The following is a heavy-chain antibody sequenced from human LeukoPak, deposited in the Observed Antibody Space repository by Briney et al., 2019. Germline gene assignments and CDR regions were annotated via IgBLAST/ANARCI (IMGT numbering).Heavy chain of an antibody. V-gene: IGHV3-23*01. CDR2: ICGSGGST. J-gene: IGHJ4*02. D-gene: IGHD5-18*01. CDR1: GFTFSSYA. Sequence: GGCLRLSCAASGFTFSSYAMSWVRQAPGEGLEWVSPICGSGGSTYYADTVKGRFTIARDNSKITLYLQMNSLRAEDTAVYSCAKDSSSIRGYSYGYRDYWGQGTLVTVSS. CDR3: AKDSSSIRGYSYGYRDY.